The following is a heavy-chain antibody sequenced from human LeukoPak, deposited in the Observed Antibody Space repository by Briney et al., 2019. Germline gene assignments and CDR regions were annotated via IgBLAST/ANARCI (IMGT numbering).Heavy chain of an antibody. CDR1: GGSISSSSYY. CDR2: IYYSGST. CDR3: ARDRYGDYLDY. D-gene: IGHD4-17*01. V-gene: IGHV4-39*07. Sequence: SETLSLTCTVSGGSISSSSYYWGWIRQPPGKGLEWIGSIYYSGSTYYNPSLKSRVTISVDTSKNQFSLKLSSVTAADTAVYYCARDRYGDYLDYWGQGTLVTVSS. J-gene: IGHJ4*02.